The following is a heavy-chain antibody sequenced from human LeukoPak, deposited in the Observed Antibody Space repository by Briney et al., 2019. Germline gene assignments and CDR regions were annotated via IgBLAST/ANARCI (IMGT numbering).Heavy chain of an antibody. Sequence: PGGSLRLSCAASGFIVSSNYMSWVRQAPGKGLEWVSVISSGGNTYYADSVKGRFTISRDISKNTLYLQMNGLRAEDTAVYYCAGEVRGYYFDYWGQGTLVTVSS. CDR3: AGEVRGYYFDY. V-gene: IGHV3-53*01. CDR2: ISSGGNT. D-gene: IGHD3-22*01. CDR1: GFIVSSNY. J-gene: IGHJ4*02.